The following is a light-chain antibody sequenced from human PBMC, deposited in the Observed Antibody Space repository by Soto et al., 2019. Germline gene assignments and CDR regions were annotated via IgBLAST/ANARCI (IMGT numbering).Light chain of an antibody. V-gene: IGKV1-39*01. CDR2: GAS. J-gene: IGKJ4*01. Sequence: DIQMTQSPSSLSASVGDRVTITCRASQNIRNFLNWYQQKPGKAPKLLIYGASSLESGVPPRFSGSGSGTDFTLTITSLQPEDFATYFSQQSNSAPLTSPLTFGGGTKVDIK. CDR1: QNIRNF. CDR3: QQSNSAPLTSPLT.